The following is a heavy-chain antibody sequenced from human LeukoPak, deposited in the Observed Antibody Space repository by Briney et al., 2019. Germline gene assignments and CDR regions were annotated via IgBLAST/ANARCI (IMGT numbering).Heavy chain of an antibody. CDR3: ARDNDSRGPPHFDY. CDR1: GGSINSY. Sequence: SETLSLTCTVSGGSINSYWSWMRQPAGKGLEWIGRISGSGSTTYNPSLKSRLSISIDTSKNQFSLKLMSVTAADTAVYYCARDNDSRGPPHFDYWGQGTLVTVSS. D-gene: IGHD3-16*01. CDR2: ISGSGST. V-gene: IGHV4-4*07. J-gene: IGHJ4*02.